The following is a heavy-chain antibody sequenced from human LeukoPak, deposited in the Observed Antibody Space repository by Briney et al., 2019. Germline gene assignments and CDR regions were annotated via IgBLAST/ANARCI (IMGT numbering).Heavy chain of an antibody. D-gene: IGHD3-16*01. CDR3: ARGWGYFDY. V-gene: IGHV4-59*01. Sequence: PSETLSLTCTVSGAXISSYYWSWVRQPPGKRVEWIGYIYYSGSTDYNPSLKTRVTISVDTSKNQLSLKLSSVTAADTAVYYCARGWGYFDYWGQGTLVTVSS. CDR1: GAXISSYY. CDR2: IYYSGST. J-gene: IGHJ4*02.